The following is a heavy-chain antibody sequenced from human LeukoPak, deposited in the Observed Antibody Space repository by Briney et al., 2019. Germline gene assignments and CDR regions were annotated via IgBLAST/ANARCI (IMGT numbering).Heavy chain of an antibody. CDR1: GFTFSSYV. CDR3: ARDGDSSSSAAEYFQH. V-gene: IGHV3-33*01. Sequence: PGGSLRLSCAASGFTFSSYVMHWVRQAPGKGLEWVAVIWYDGSNKYYADSVKGRFTISRDNSKNTLYLQMNSLRAEDTAVYYCARDGDSSSSAAEYFQHWGQGTLVTVSS. CDR2: IWYDGSNK. J-gene: IGHJ1*01. D-gene: IGHD6-6*01.